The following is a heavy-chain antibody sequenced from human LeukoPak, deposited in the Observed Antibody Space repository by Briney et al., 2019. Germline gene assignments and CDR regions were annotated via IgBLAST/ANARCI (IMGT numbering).Heavy chain of an antibody. Sequence: ASVKVSCKASGGTFGTSAISWVQQAPGQGLEWMGWISAYNGNTNYAQKLQGRVTMTTDTSTSTAYMELRSLRSDDTAVYYCARGSSGLDYWGQGTLVTVSS. V-gene: IGHV1-18*01. CDR3: ARGSSGLDY. CDR1: GGTFGTSA. D-gene: IGHD3-10*01. CDR2: ISAYNGNT. J-gene: IGHJ4*02.